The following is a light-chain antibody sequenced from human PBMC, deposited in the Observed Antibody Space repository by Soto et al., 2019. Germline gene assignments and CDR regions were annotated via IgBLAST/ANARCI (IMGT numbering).Light chain of an antibody. CDR3: QQYNSSLWT. Sequence: DIHMTQSPSTLSASVGYRVTITCRASQSISSWLAWYQQKPGKAPKLLIYDASSLESGVPSRFSGSGSGTEFTLTISSLQPDDFATYYCQQYNSSLWTFGQGTKVDIK. CDR2: DAS. J-gene: IGKJ1*01. CDR1: QSISSW. V-gene: IGKV1-5*01.